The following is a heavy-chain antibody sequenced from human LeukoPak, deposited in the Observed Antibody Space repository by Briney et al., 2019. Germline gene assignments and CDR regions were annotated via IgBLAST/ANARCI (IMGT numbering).Heavy chain of an antibody. V-gene: IGHV3-30*02. Sequence: GGSLRLSCAASGFTFSSNAMHWVRQAPGKGLEWVAFIRYDGNNKYYADFVKGRFTISRDNSKNTLYLQMNSLRAEDTAVYYCAKVSLSKSYDSSGYVLDYWGQGTLVTVSS. J-gene: IGHJ4*02. CDR2: IRYDGNNK. D-gene: IGHD3-22*01. CDR3: AKVSLSKSYDSSGYVLDY. CDR1: GFTFSSNA.